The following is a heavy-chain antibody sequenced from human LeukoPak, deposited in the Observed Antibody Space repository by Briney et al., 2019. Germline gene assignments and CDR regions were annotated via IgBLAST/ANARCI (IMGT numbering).Heavy chain of an antibody. Sequence: GGSLRLSCAASGFTFSSYWMHWVRQAPGKGLVWVSRIDTDGSFTSYADSVRGRFTISRDNAKNTLYLQMSSLRAEDAAVYYCIRGTVGAPGNDYWGQGTLVTVSS. CDR1: GFTFSSYW. D-gene: IGHD1-26*01. J-gene: IGHJ4*02. V-gene: IGHV3-74*01. CDR2: IDTDGSFT. CDR3: IRGTVGAPGNDY.